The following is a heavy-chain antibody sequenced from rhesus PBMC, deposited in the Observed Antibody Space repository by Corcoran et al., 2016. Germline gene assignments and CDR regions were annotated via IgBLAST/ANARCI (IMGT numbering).Heavy chain of an antibody. J-gene: IGHJ4*01. CDR2: IYGSSGST. V-gene: IGHV4-160*01. CDR3: ARSPIVGRVRSYFDD. D-gene: IGHD5-24*01. CDR1: GGSISSNY. Sequence: QVQLQESGPGLVKPSETLSLTCAVSGGSISSNYWSWIRQPPGKGLEWIGYIYGSSGSTYYNPSLKSRVPISTDTSKNQFSLRLSSVTAADTAVYYCARSPIVGRVRSYFDDWGQGVLVTVSS.